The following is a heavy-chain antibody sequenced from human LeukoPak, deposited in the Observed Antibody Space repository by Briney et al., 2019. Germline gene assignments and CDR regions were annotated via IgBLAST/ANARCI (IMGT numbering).Heavy chain of an antibody. CDR1: GYTFTSYG. CDR3: ARVSIHRIVGATVPFDY. D-gene: IGHD1-26*01. Sequence: ASVKVSCKASGYTFTSYGISWVRQAPGQGLEWMGWISAYNGNTNYAQKLQGRVTMTTDTSTSTAYMELRSLRSDDTAVYYCARVSIHRIVGATVPFDYWGQGTLVTVSS. V-gene: IGHV1-18*01. CDR2: ISAYNGNT. J-gene: IGHJ4*02.